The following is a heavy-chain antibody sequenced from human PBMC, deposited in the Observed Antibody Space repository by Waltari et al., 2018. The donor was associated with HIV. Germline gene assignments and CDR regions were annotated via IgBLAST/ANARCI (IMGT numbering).Heavy chain of an antibody. J-gene: IGHJ3*02. CDR1: GFTVSSNY. CDR2: IYSGGRT. Sequence: EVQLVESGGGLIQPGGSLRLSCAASGFTVSSNYLSWLRQAPGKGLECVSLIYSGGRTYYADSVKGRFTISRDNSKNTLYLQMNSLRVEDTAVYYCARGGWYDDAFDIWGQGTMVTVSS. V-gene: IGHV3-53*01. CDR3: ARGGWYDDAFDI. D-gene: IGHD6-19*01.